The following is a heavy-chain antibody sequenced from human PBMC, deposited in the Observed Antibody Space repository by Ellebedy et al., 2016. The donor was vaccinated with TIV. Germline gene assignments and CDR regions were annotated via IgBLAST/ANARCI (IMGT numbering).Heavy chain of an antibody. CDR3: ARALVRAGKYFDS. V-gene: IGHV1-69*13. CDR1: AGTFSSYA. J-gene: IGHJ4*02. Sequence: AASVQVSCKASAGTFSSYAINWVRQAPGQRLQWMVGIIPIFATTHYAEKFQGSVTITADESTSTAYREVSSLRSEDTAFYYCARALVRAGKYFDSWGQGTLVTVSS. D-gene: IGHD3-10*01. CDR2: IIPIFATT.